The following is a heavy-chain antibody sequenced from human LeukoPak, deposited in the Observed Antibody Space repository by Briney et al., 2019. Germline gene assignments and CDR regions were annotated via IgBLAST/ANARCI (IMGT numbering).Heavy chain of an antibody. Sequence: AGGSLRLSCAASGFTFSSYSMDWVRQAPGKGLEWVSSISSSSSYIYYADSVKGRFTISRDNAKNSLYLQMNSLRVEDTAVYYCARESGSYRRGPDYYYYYMDVWGKGTTVTVSS. CDR2: ISSSSSYI. CDR1: GFTFSSYS. V-gene: IGHV3-21*01. CDR3: ARESGSYRRGPDYYYYYMDV. J-gene: IGHJ6*03. D-gene: IGHD1-26*01.